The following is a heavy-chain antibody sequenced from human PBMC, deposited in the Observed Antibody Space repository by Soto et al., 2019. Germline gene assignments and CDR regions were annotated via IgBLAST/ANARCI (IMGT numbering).Heavy chain of an antibody. CDR3: ATSGRYYYGMDV. J-gene: IGHJ6*02. CDR2: ISAYNGNT. V-gene: IGHV1-18*01. Sequence: QVQLVQVGAEVKKPGASVKVSCKASGNTFTSYGFSWVRQAPGQGLEWMGWISAYNGNTNYAQKFQGRVTMTTDTSTNTAYMEVRSLRSGDTAVYYCATSGRYYYGMDVWGQGTTVTVSS. CDR1: GNTFTSYG.